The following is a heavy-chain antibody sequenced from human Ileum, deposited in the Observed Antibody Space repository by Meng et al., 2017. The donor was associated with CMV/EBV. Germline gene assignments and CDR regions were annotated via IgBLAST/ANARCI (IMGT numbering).Heavy chain of an antibody. D-gene: IGHD2-8*01. CDR1: GFTFSNFA. V-gene: IGHV3-30-3*01. J-gene: IGHJ6*02. CDR3: ARGRHCTNSYCVYRYGLDV. CDR2: ISHDGNTI. Sequence: GESLKISCAASGFTFSNFAMHWVRQAPGKGLEWLAVISHDGNTIFHADSMKGRFNISRDNSKNTVHLQISSLRPEDTAIYYCARGRHCTNSYCVYRYGLDVWGQRTTVTVSS.